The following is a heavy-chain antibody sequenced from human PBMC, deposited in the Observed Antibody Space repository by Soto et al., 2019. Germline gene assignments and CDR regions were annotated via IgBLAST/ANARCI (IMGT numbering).Heavy chain of an antibody. CDR2: INHSGST. Sequence: SETLSLTCAVYGGSFSGYYWSWIRQPPGKGLEWIGEINHSGSTNYNPSLKSRVTISVDTSKNQFSLKLSSVTAADTAVYYCARGGGYCSSTSCWRINWNRRTAFDIWGQGTMVTVSS. V-gene: IGHV4-34*01. J-gene: IGHJ3*02. CDR3: ARGGGYCSSTSCWRINWNRRTAFDI. CDR1: GGSFSGYY. D-gene: IGHD2-2*03.